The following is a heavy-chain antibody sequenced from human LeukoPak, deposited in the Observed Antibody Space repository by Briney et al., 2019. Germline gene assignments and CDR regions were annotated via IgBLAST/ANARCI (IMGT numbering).Heavy chain of an antibody. D-gene: IGHD2-15*01. V-gene: IGHV4-59*01. CDR2: IYYSGST. CDR1: GGSISSYY. J-gene: IGHJ4*02. CDR3: ASLSWSDSHELGH. Sequence: SETLSLTCTVSGGSISSYYWSWIRQPPGKGLEWIGYIYYSGSTNYNPSLKSRVTISVDTSKNQFSLKLSSVTAADTAVYYCASLSWSDSHELGHWGQGTLVTVSS.